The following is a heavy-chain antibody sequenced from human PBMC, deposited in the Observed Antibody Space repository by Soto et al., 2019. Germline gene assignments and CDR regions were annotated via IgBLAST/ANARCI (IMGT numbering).Heavy chain of an antibody. V-gene: IGHV5-51*01. Sequence: GESLKIACKTSGFTFANYWIGWVRQMPGKGLEWMGIIYPGGSDTRYSPSFQGQVTISADKSISTAYLQWSSLKASDTAMYYCATIYGDPIDYWGQGTLVTVSS. J-gene: IGHJ4*02. CDR3: ATIYGDPIDY. D-gene: IGHD4-17*01. CDR2: IYPGGSDT. CDR1: GFTFANYW.